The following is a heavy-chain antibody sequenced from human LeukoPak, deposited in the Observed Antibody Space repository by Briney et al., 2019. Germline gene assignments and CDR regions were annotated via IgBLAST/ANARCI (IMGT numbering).Heavy chain of an antibody. D-gene: IGHD6-19*01. Sequence: SETLSLTCAVSGGSISSGGYSWSWIRQPPGKGLEWIGYIYHSGSTYYNPSLKSRVTISVDRSKNQFSLKLSSVTAADTAVYYCARDLDSSGWQYFDYWGQGTLVTVSS. J-gene: IGHJ4*02. CDR2: IYHSGST. CDR3: ARDLDSSGWQYFDY. CDR1: GGSISSGGYS. V-gene: IGHV4-30-2*01.